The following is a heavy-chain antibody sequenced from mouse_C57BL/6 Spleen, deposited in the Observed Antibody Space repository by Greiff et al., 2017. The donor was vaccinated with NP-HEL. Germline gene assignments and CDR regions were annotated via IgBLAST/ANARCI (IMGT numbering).Heavy chain of an antibody. Sequence: QVQLQQSGAELVRPGASVKMSCKASGYTFTSYNMHWVKQTPRQGLEWIGAIYPGNGDTSYIQKFKGKATLTVDKSSSTAYMQHSSLTSEDSAVYFCAREDYYGSSYDYAMDYWGQGTSVTVSS. V-gene: IGHV1-12*01. CDR1: GYTFTSYN. CDR3: AREDYYGSSYDYAMDY. CDR2: IYPGNGDT. D-gene: IGHD1-1*01. J-gene: IGHJ4*01.